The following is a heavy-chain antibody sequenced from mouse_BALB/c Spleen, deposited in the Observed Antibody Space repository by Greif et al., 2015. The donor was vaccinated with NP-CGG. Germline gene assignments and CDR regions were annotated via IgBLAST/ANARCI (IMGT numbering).Heavy chain of an antibody. CDR3: ARRENYYGSSLWFAY. D-gene: IGHD1-1*01. CDR1: GYTFTSYW. J-gene: IGHJ3*01. V-gene: IGHV1-7*01. CDR2: INPSTGYT. Sequence: VQLQQSGAELAKPGASVKMSCKASGYTFTSYWMHWVKQRPGQGLEWIGYINPSTGYTEYNQKFKDKATLTADKSSSTAYMQLSSLTSEDSAVYYCARRENYYGSSLWFAYWGQGTLVTVSA.